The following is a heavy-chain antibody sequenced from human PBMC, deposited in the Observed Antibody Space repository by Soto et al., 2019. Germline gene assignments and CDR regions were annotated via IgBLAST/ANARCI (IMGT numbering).Heavy chain of an antibody. D-gene: IGHD3-22*01. CDR3: ARAPARYYYDSSGYPFDY. Sequence: SETLSLTCTVSGGSISSGDYYWSWIRQPPGKGLEWIGYIYYSGSTYYNPSLKSRVTISVDTSKNQFSLKLSSVTAADTAVYYCARAPARYYYDSSGYPFDYWGQGTLVTVSS. J-gene: IGHJ4*02. V-gene: IGHV4-30-4*01. CDR2: IYYSGST. CDR1: GGSISSGDYY.